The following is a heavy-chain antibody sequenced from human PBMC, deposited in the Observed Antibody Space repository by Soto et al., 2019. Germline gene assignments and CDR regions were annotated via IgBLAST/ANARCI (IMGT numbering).Heavy chain of an antibody. J-gene: IGHJ6*02. Sequence: SVKVSCKASGGTFSSYAISWVRQAPGQGLEWMGGIIPIFGTANYAQKFQGRVTITADESTSTAYMELSSLRSEDTAVYYCATMEAGYCSGGSCYEYYYYGMDVWGQGTTVTVSS. CDR1: GGTFSSYA. V-gene: IGHV1-69*13. CDR3: ATMEAGYCSGGSCYEYYYYGMDV. CDR2: IIPIFGTA. D-gene: IGHD2-15*01.